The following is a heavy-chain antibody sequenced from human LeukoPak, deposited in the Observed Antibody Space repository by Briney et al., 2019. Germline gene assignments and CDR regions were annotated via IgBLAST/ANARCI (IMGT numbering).Heavy chain of an antibody. CDR3: ASAGYSYGGPHY. V-gene: IGHV1-2*06. CDR1: GYTFTGYY. D-gene: IGHD5-18*01. CDR2: INPNSGGT. J-gene: IGHJ4*02. Sequence: ASVKVSCKASGYTFTGYYMHWVRQAPGQGLEWMGRINPNSGGTNYAQKFRGRVTMTRDTSISTAYMELSRLRSDDTAVYYCASAGYSYGGPHYWGQGTLVTVSS.